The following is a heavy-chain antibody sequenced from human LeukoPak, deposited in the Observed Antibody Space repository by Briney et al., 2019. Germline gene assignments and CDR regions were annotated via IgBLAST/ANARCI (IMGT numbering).Heavy chain of an antibody. Sequence: NPSETLSLTCTVSGDSISSTNSYWGWIRQPPGKGLEWIGSMWFGATTSYDPSHKSRVTISIDPSKNQFSLKLSSVTAADTALYYCARGRRGSYFQDYWGQGTLVTVSS. CDR1: GDSISSTNSY. V-gene: IGHV4-39*07. CDR2: MWFGATT. CDR3: ARGRRGSYFQDY. D-gene: IGHD1-26*01. J-gene: IGHJ4*02.